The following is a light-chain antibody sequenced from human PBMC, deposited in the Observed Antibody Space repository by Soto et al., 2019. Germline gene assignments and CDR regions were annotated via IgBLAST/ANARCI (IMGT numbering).Light chain of an antibody. J-gene: IGKJ3*01. CDR2: GAS. CDR1: XXVXXSY. CDR3: QQYGSSPPT. Sequence: EIVXTXSPXTXSLSXGXXXXXSCXAXXXVXXSYLAWYQQKPGQAPRLLIYGASTRATGFPDRFSGSGSGTDFTLTISRLEPEDFAVYHCQQYGSSPPTFGPGTKVDIK. V-gene: IGKV3-20*01.